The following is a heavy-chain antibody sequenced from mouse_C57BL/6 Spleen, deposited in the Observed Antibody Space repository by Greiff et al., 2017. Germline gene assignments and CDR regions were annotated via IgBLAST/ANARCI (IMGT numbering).Heavy chain of an antibody. D-gene: IGHD1-1*01. V-gene: IGHV1-39*01. J-gene: IGHJ1*03. CDR2: INPNYGTT. Sequence: EVQLQQSGPELVKPGASVKISCKASGYSFTDYNMNWVKQSNGKSLEWIGVINPNYGTTSYNQKFKGKATLTVDQSSSTAYMQLNSLTSEDSAVXYCARWGTTVRTRYFDVWGTGTTVTVSS. CDR3: ARWGTTVRTRYFDV. CDR1: GYSFTDYN.